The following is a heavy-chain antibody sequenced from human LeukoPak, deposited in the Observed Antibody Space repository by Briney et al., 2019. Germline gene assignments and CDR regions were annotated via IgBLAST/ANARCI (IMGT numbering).Heavy chain of an antibody. CDR2: IKEDGSEK. CDR3: AKTLPYVNWFDP. Sequence: GRSLRLSCAASAFTFNNTWMRWVSPAPGKGLEWVATIKEDGSEKYYVDSVKGRFTISRDNAKNSLYLQMNSLRAEDTPLYYCAKTLPYVNWFDPWGQGTLVTVSS. CDR1: AFTFNNTW. V-gene: IGHV3-7*01. D-gene: IGHD2-8*01. J-gene: IGHJ5*02.